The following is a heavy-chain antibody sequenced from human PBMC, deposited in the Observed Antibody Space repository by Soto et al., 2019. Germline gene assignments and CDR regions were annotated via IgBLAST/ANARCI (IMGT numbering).Heavy chain of an antibody. CDR3: AREDSSSYGY. V-gene: IGHV3-30-3*01. Sequence: QVQLVESGGGVVQPGRSLRLSCAASGFTFSSYAMHWVSQAPGKGLEWVAVISYDGSNKYYADSVKGRFTISRDNSKNTLYLQMNSLRAEDTAVYYCAREDSSSYGYWGQGTLVTVSS. CDR2: ISYDGSNK. D-gene: IGHD6-13*01. J-gene: IGHJ4*02. CDR1: GFTFSSYA.